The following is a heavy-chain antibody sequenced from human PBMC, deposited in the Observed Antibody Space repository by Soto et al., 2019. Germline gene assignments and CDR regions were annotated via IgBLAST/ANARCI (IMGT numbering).Heavy chain of an antibody. CDR2: MFHSGRT. CDR1: GDSISSYF. CDR3: AKAVKYYDSTGYDAFAV. D-gene: IGHD3-22*01. V-gene: IGHV4-59*01. Sequence: TXSLGCAVSGDSISSYFWTWIRHPPGKALEWIGYMFHSGRTNYNPSLTSRVTMSADTSNNQFSLTLTSVTAADTAVYYCAKAVKYYDSTGYDAFAVWGQGIMVTVSS. J-gene: IGHJ3*01.